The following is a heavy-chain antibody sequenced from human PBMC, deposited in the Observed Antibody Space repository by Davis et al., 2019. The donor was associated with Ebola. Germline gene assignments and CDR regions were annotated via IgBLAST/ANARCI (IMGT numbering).Heavy chain of an antibody. D-gene: IGHD7-27*01. CDR3: AKHLMNWGNAFDI. CDR1: GYSFTNYW. V-gene: IGHV5-51*01. J-gene: IGHJ3*02. Sequence: GESLKISCKGSGYSFTNYWIGWVRQMPGKGLEWMGIIYPGDSDTRYSPSFQGQVTISADKSISTAYLQWSSLKASDTAMYYCAKHLMNWGNAFDIWGQGTVVIVSS. CDR2: IYPGDSDT.